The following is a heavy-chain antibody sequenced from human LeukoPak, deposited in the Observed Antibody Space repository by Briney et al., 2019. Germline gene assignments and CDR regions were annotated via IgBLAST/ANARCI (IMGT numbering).Heavy chain of an antibody. CDR3: VRDPTGLLRRTNWFDP. J-gene: IGHJ5*02. CDR1: GASIGDYY. D-gene: IGHD3-22*01. Sequence: PSETLSLTCTVSGASIGDYYWNWIRQPAGKGLEWIGRIYISGSTNYNPSLRSRVTMSIDTSKNQFSLKLTSMTAADSAVYYCVRDPTGLLRRTNWFDPWGQEPWSPSPQ. CDR2: IYISGST. V-gene: IGHV4-4*07.